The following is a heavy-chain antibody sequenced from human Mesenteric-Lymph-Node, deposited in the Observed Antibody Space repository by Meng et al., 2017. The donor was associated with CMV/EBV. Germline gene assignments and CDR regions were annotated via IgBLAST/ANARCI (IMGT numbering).Heavy chain of an antibody. CDR2: ISSSSSYI. J-gene: IGHJ4*02. Sequence: GGSLRLSCAASGFTFSSYSMNWVRQAPGKGLEWVSSISSSSSYIYYADSVKGRFTISRDNAKKSLFLQMDSLRAEDSGIYYCARDPEFGALDYWGQGSLVTVSS. D-gene: IGHD1-14*01. V-gene: IGHV3-21*04. CDR1: GFTFSSYS. CDR3: ARDPEFGALDY.